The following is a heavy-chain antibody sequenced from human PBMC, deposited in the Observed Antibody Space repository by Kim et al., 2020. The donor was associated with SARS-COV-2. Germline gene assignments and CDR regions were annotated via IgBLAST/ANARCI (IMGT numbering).Heavy chain of an antibody. V-gene: IGHV4-59*01. D-gene: IGHD6-6*01. Sequence: SETLSLTCTVSGGSISSYYWSWIRQPPGKGLEWIGYIYYSGSTNYNPSLKSRVTISVDTSKNQFSLKLSSVTAADTAVYYCARQRSHPPYSSSVGGYYYYYGMDVWGQGTTVTVSS. CDR2: IYYSGST. J-gene: IGHJ6*02. CDR3: ARQRSHPPYSSSVGGYYYYYGMDV. CDR1: GGSISSYY.